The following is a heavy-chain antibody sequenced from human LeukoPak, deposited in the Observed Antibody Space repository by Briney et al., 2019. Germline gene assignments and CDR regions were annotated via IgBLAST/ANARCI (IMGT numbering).Heavy chain of an antibody. V-gene: IGHV3-7*03. CDR2: IKQDGNEK. D-gene: IGHD3-3*01. CDR1: GATFRSYW. Sequence: PGGSLRLSCIVSGATFRSYWRSWVRQAPGKGLEWMANIKQDGNEKYYVDSVKGRFTICRDNAKNSVFLQMTRLRAAVTATYSCARAAAGIFGVTTITSYLYFDVWGRGALVTVSS. CDR3: ARAAAGIFGVTTITSYLYFDV. J-gene: IGHJ2*01.